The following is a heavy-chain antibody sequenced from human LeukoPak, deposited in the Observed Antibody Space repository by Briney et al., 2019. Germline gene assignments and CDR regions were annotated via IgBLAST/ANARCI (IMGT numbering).Heavy chain of an antibody. CDR1: GFTFSDYY. J-gene: IGHJ4*02. V-gene: IGHV3-11*04. Sequence: GGSLRLSCAASGFTFSDYYVSWIRQAPGKGLEWVSYISSSGSTIYYADSVKGRFTISRDNAKNSLYLQMNSLRAEDTAVYYCARVGSSGWHYFDYWGQGTLVTVSS. CDR3: ARVGSSGWHYFDY. CDR2: ISSSGSTI. D-gene: IGHD6-19*01.